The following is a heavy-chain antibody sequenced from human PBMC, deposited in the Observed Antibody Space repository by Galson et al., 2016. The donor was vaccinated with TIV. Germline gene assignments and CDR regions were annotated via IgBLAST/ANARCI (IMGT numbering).Heavy chain of an antibody. CDR2: ILPISATT. J-gene: IGHJ4*02. CDR1: GGIFNNYA. V-gene: IGHV1-69*05. D-gene: IGHD2-21*01. Sequence: SVKVSCKASGGIFNNYAINWVRQAPGRGLEWMGGILPISATTNYALQFQGRVTITTDEFASTVYMELNSLRSGDTAVYFCARDIPCGGACYFFDDWGQGTLVTVSS. CDR3: ARDIPCGGACYFFDD.